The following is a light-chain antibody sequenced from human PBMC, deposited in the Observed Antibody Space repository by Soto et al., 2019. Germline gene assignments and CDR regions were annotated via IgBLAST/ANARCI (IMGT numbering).Light chain of an antibody. V-gene: IGKV3-11*01. CDR3: QQYYSTPLT. CDR2: DVS. Sequence: EIVLTQSPATLSLSPGERGTLSCRASESVTTYLAWYQQKPGQAPRLLVYDVSNRATGIPARFSGGGSGTDFTLTISSLQSEDFAVYYCQQYYSTPLTFGGGTKVDIK. J-gene: IGKJ4*01. CDR1: ESVTTY.